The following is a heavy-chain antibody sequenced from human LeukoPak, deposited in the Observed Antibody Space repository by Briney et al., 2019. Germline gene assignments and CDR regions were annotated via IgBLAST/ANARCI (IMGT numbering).Heavy chain of an antibody. Sequence: SQTLSLTCAISGDSVSSNSAAWSWIRQSPSRGREWLGRTYYRSKWYNDYAVSVKSRLTINSDTSRNQFSLKLSSVTAADTAVYYCARDYYDSSGYYYVDYWGQGTLVTVSS. CDR2: TYYRSKWYN. CDR1: GDSVSSNSAA. CDR3: ARDYYDSSGYYYVDY. V-gene: IGHV6-1*01. J-gene: IGHJ4*02. D-gene: IGHD3-22*01.